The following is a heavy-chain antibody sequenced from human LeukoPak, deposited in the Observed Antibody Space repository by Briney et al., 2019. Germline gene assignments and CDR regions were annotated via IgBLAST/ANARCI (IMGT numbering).Heavy chain of an antibody. V-gene: IGHV4-34*01. J-gene: IGHJ6*02. CDR2: INHSGST. CDR1: GGSISSDY. Sequence: SETLSLTCTVSGGSISSDYWSWIRQPPGKGLEWIGEINHSGSTNYNPSLKSRVTISVDTSKNQFSLKLSSVTAADTAVYYCARGSLYYYYGMDVWGQGTTVTVSS. CDR3: ARGSLYYYYGMDV.